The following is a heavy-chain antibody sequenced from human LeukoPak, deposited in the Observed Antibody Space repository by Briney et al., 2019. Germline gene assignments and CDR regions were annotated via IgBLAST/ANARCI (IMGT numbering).Heavy chain of an antibody. D-gene: IGHD4-17*01. V-gene: IGHV3-66*01. CDR1: GFTFSSYW. CDR3: ASNYGDYDHYYYYGMDV. Sequence: GGSLRLSCAASGFTFSSYWMSWVRQAPEKGLEWVSVIYSGGSTYYADSVKGRFTISRDNSKNTLYLQMNSLRAEDTAVYYCASNYGDYDHYYYYGMDVWGQGTTVTVSS. J-gene: IGHJ6*02. CDR2: IYSGGST.